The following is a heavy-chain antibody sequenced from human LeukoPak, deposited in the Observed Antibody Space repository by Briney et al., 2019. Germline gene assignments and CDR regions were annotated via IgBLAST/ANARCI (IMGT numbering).Heavy chain of an antibody. J-gene: IGHJ4*02. V-gene: IGHV3-7*01. CDR2: IKQDGSEK. Sequence: GGSLRLSCAVSGVTFRRYWMSWVRQAPGKGLEWVANIKQDGSEKYYVDSVRGRFTISRDNAKNSLYLQMNSLRAEDTAVHYCAREGVVVVITGYYFDYWGQGTLVTVSS. CDR3: AREGVVVVITGYYFDY. CDR1: GVTFRRYW. D-gene: IGHD3-22*01.